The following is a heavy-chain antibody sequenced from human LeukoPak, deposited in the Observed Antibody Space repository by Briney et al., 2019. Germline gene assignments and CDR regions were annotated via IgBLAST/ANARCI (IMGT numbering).Heavy chain of an antibody. CDR3: AKNLFKDFEGSAFFGIMDV. D-gene: IGHD6-19*01. CDR2: ISGSGIST. Sequence: PGGSLRLSCAASGLTFNNFAFFWVRQAPGKGLEWVSDISGSGISTYYADSVKGRFTISRDNSKNSLFLEMNSLRVEDTATYYCAKNLFKDFEGSAFFGIMDVWGKGTTVTVSS. V-gene: IGHV3-23*01. CDR1: GLTFNNFA. J-gene: IGHJ6*03.